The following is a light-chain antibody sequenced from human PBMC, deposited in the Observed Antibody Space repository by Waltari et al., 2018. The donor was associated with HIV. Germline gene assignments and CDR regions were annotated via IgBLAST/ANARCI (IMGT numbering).Light chain of an antibody. V-gene: IGKV1-39*01. CDR2: SAT. J-gene: IGKJ3*01. CDR1: QNINTY. Sequence: DIQMTQSPSSLSASIGDRVTITCRASQNINTYLNWYQQKPGKAPKALIYSATTLHSGVPSRFTGSGSGTDFTLTITSLQPEDFGTYFCQQSYSSPTFGPGTTVDLK. CDR3: QQSYSSPT.